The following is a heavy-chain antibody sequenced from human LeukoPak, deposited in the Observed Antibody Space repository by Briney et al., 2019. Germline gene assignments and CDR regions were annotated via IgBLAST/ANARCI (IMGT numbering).Heavy chain of an antibody. D-gene: IGHD3-22*01. J-gene: IGHJ4*02. CDR1: GGTFSSYA. CDR2: IIPIFGTA. Sequence: ASVKVSCKASGGTFSSYAISWVRQAPGQGLEWMGGIIPIFGTANYAQKFQGRVTITADESTSTAYMELNSLRAEDTAVYYCARAPYDSSGYYYVKALDYWGQGTQVTVSS. CDR3: ARAPYDSSGYYYVKALDY. V-gene: IGHV1-69*13.